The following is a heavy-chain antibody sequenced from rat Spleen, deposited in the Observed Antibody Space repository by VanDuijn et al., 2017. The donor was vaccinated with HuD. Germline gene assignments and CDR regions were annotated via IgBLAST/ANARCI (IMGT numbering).Heavy chain of an antibody. J-gene: IGHJ3*01. CDR2: ISYDGSST. CDR1: GFTFRDYG. D-gene: IGHD4-3*01. CDR3: TRRSIIQDWFAY. Sequence: EVQLVESGGGLVQPGRSLKLSCAASGFTFRDYGMAWVRQTPTKGLEWVAFISYDGSSTYYRDSVKGRFTISRDNAKSTLYLQMDSLRSEDTATYYCTRRSIIQDWFAYWGQGTLVTVSS. V-gene: IGHV5-20*01.